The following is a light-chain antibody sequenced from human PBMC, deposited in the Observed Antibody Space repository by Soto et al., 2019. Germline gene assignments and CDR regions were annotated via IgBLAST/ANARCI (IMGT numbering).Light chain of an antibody. CDR2: KVD. J-gene: IGLJ3*02. Sequence: QCALTQPASVSGSPGQSITIPCSGRSSDLGGLNYVSWYQQHPGKVPKLIIYKVDNRPSGISDRFSASKSGNTASLTISGLQAEDEAHYYCSSYTTVPSPQWVFAGGTKLTVL. CDR3: SSYTTVPSPQWV. CDR1: SSDLGGLNY. V-gene: IGLV2-14*01.